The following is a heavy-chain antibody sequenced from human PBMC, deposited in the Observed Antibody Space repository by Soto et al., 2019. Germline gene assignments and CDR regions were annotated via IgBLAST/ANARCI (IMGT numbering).Heavy chain of an antibody. V-gene: IGHV5-51*01. CDR3: ARHNRYSSTWFQGWFDP. J-gene: IGHJ5*02. CDR2: IHPGDSDT. D-gene: IGHD6-13*01. CDR1: GYSFTNYW. Sequence: GESLKISCQGSGYSFTNYWVGWVRQIPGRGLEWMGIIHPGDSDTRYSPFFQGQVTISADKSISTAYLQWSSLKASDTAMYYCARHNRYSSTWFQGWFDPWGQGTLVTVSS.